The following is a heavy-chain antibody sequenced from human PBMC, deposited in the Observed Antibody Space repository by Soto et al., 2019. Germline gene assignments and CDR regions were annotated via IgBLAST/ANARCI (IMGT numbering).Heavy chain of an antibody. D-gene: IGHD3-22*01. Sequence: QVQLVQSGAEVKKPGSSVKVSCKASGGTFSTYTITWVRQAPGQGLEWMGGIIPIFGTANYPQKFEGRVTTTAEESTRTACMEVGSVRCAETAVSDCARSQDSGGYCNTGCAPGGQGTRVTASS. CDR3: ARSQDSGGYCNTGCAP. CDR1: GGTFSTYT. J-gene: IGHJ5*02. CDR2: IIPIFGTA. V-gene: IGHV1-69*01.